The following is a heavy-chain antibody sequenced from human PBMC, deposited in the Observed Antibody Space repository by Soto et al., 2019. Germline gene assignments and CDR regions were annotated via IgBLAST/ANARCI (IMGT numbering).Heavy chain of an antibody. CDR2: MNPGSGKT. Sequence: ASVKFSCKASGYTFINFDISWVRQAAGQGLEWLGWMNPGSGKTGYASKFQGRVAMTRDASTGTSHLELSSLTSDDTAVYYCARMASAGTLNWFDPWGQGTQVTVSS. CDR1: GYTFINFD. CDR3: ARMASAGTLNWFDP. D-gene: IGHD6-13*01. V-gene: IGHV1-8*02. J-gene: IGHJ5*02.